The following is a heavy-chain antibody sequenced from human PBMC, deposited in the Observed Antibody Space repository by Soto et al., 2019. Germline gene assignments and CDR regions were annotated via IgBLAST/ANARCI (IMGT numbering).Heavy chain of an antibody. Sequence: PGGSLRLSCAASGFTFSSYAMSWVRQAPGKGLEWVSAISGSGGSTYYADSAKGRFTISRDNSKNTLYLQMNSLRAEDTAVYYCAKENGYSSSWFEFDYWGPGTLVTVSS. CDR1: GFTFSSYA. CDR3: AKENGYSSSWFEFDY. D-gene: IGHD6-13*01. CDR2: ISGSGGST. V-gene: IGHV3-23*01. J-gene: IGHJ4*02.